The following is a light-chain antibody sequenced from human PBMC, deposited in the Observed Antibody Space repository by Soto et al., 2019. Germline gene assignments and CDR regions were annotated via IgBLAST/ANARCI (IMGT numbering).Light chain of an antibody. J-gene: IGKJ2*01. V-gene: IGKV3-15*01. CDR2: GAS. CDR3: QQYDNWPHT. Sequence: EMVMTQSPATLSVSPGERATLSCRASQNLSRNLAWYQQQPGQAPRLLIYGASTRATGIPARFSGSGSGTGFPFTIHRLPSGDFAVYYCQQYDNWPHTFGQGTKLEIK. CDR1: QNLSRN.